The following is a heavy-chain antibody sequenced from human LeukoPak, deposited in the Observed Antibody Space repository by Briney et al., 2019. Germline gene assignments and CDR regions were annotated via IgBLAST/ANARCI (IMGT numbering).Heavy chain of an antibody. J-gene: IGHJ4*02. D-gene: IGHD3-9*01. CDR2: IDWDDDK. CDR3: ARISPRLGYDILTGYYSPPSLIFDY. V-gene: IGHV2-70*17. Sequence: SGPTLVNPTQTLTLTCTFSGFSLSTSGMCVSWIRQPPGKALEWLARIDWDDDKFYSTSLKTRLTISKDTSKNQVVLTMTNMDPVDTATYYCARISPRLGYDILTGYYSPPSLIFDYWGQGTLVTVSS. CDR1: GFSLSTSGMC.